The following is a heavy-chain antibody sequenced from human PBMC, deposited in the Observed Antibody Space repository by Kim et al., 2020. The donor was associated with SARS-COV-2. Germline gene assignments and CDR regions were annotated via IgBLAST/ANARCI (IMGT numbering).Heavy chain of an antibody. CDR1: GFTFSDYY. Sequence: APGFTFSDYYMSGIRQAPGKGLEWVSYISSSSSYTNSADSVKGRFTISRDNAKNSLYLQMNSLRAEDTAVYYCARLLLREWVFDPWGQGTLAT. CDR2: ISSSSSYT. CDR3: ARLLLREWVFDP. V-gene: IGHV3-11*03. J-gene: IGHJ5*02. D-gene: IGHD2-15*01.